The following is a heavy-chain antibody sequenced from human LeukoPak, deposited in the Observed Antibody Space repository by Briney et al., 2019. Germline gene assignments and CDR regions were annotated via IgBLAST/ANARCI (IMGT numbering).Heavy chain of an antibody. Sequence: SETLSLTCAVSGGSISSNNWWSWVRQPPGKGLEWIGEIYHSGSTNYNPSLKSRVTISVDKSKNQFSLKLSSVTAADTAVYYCARTTEGGYSYGYFYYYYMDVWGKGTTVTVSS. CDR1: GGSISSNNW. V-gene: IGHV4-4*02. CDR2: IYHSGST. CDR3: ARTTEGGYSYGYFYYYYMDV. D-gene: IGHD5-18*01. J-gene: IGHJ6*03.